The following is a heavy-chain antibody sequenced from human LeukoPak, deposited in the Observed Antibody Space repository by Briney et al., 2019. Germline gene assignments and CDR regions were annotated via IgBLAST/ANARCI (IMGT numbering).Heavy chain of an antibody. CDR2: IYYSGST. D-gene: IGHD3-22*01. Sequence: PSETLSLTCTVSGGSISSYYWGWIRQPPGKGLECIGYIYYSGSTNYKSSLKSRVTISVDTSKNQFSLKLSSVTAADTAVYYCARLRAYYYDSSGYRLGNAFDIWGQGTMVTVSS. V-gene: IGHV4-59*08. CDR3: ARLRAYYYDSSGYRLGNAFDI. J-gene: IGHJ3*02. CDR1: GGSISSYY.